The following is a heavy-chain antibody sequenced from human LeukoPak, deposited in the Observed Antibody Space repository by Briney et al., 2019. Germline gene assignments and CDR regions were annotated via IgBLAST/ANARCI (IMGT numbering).Heavy chain of an antibody. CDR3: ARSSGSYFAFDI. J-gene: IGHJ3*02. D-gene: IGHD1-26*01. CDR2: IYYSGST. V-gene: IGHV4-59*08. Sequence: KPSETLSLTCTVSGGSISSYYWSWIRQPPGKGLEWIGYIYYSGSTNYNPSLKSRVTISVDTSKNQFSLKLSSVTAADTAVYYCARSSGSYFAFDIWGQGTMVTVSS. CDR1: GGSISSYY.